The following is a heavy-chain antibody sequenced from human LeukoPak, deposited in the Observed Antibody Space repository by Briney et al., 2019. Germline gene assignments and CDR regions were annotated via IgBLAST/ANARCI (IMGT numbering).Heavy chain of an antibody. Sequence: GGSLTHPCAASGFTFSSYAMSWVRQAPGKGLEWVSTIGGGGDSTYYADSVKGRFTISRDKSKNTVYLQMNSLRAEDTAVYYCAKVLSGSQDYWGQRTLVTVFS. CDR3: AKVLSGSQDY. D-gene: IGHD1-26*01. V-gene: IGHV3-23*01. CDR2: IGGGGDST. CDR1: GFTFSSYA. J-gene: IGHJ4*02.